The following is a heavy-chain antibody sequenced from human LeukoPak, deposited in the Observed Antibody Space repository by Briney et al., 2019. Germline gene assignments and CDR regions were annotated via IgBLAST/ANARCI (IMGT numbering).Heavy chain of an antibody. D-gene: IGHD6-13*01. V-gene: IGHV1-46*01. CDR3: AREGIAAAEGTI. J-gene: IGHJ4*02. CDR1: GYTFTTYY. CDR2: INPSGGNT. Sequence: ASVKVSCKASGYTFTTYYMHWVRQAPGQGLEWMGIINPSGGNTNYAQKFQGRLTMTRDMSTSTVYMELSSLRSEDTAVYYCAREGIAAAEGTIWGQGTLVTVSS.